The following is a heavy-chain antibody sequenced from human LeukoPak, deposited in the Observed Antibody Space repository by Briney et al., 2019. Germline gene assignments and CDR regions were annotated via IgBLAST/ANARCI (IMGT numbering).Heavy chain of an antibody. J-gene: IGHJ5*02. CDR1: GGSITNIVYY. CDR2: IYHSGST. CDR3: ARAAPAGYGSGYNWFDP. Sequence: KPSETLSLTCTVSGGSITNIVYYWGWIRQPPGKGLEWIGSIYHSGSTYYSPSLKSRVTISVDTSKNQFSLKLSSVTAADTAVYYCARAAPAGYGSGYNWFDPWGQGTLVTVSS. V-gene: IGHV4-39*07. D-gene: IGHD3-10*01.